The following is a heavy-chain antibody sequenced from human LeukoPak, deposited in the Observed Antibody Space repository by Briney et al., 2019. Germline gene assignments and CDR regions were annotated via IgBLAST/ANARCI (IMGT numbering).Heavy chain of an antibody. CDR1: GYSISSGYY. CDR3: AGGYSYAVFDY. J-gene: IGHJ4*02. CDR2: IYHSGST. D-gene: IGHD5-18*01. Sequence: SETLSLTCTVSGYSISSGYYWGWIRQPPGKGLEWIGSIYHSGSTYYNPSLKSRVTISVDTSKNQFSLKLSSVTAADTAVYYCAGGYSYAVFDYWGQGTLVTVSS. V-gene: IGHV4-38-2*02.